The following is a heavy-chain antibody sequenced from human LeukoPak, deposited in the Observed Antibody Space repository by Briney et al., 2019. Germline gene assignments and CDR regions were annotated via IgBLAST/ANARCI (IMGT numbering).Heavy chain of an antibody. Sequence: TTSETLSLTCTVSGYSISSDYYWGWIRQPPGKGLEWIGSIYHSGSTYYNPSLKSRVTISVDTSKNQFSLKLSSVTAADTAVYYCARDSLGIVGATTQANWFDPWGQGTLVTVSS. V-gene: IGHV4-38-2*02. CDR2: IYHSGST. J-gene: IGHJ5*02. CDR1: GYSISSDYY. D-gene: IGHD1-26*01. CDR3: ARDSLGIVGATTQANWFDP.